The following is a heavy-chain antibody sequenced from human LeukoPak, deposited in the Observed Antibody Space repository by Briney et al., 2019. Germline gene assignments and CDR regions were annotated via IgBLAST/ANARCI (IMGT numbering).Heavy chain of an antibody. J-gene: IGHJ4*02. CDR1: GGSISSYY. CDR3: ARARRDGYNMPLDY. CDR2: IYTSGST. D-gene: IGHD5-24*01. Sequence: SETLSLTCWVYGGSISSYYWSWIRQPAGKGLEWIGRIYTSGSTNYNPSLKSRVTMSGDTSRNQFSLKLSSVTAADTAVYYCARARRDGYNMPLDYWGQGTLVTVSS. V-gene: IGHV4-4*07.